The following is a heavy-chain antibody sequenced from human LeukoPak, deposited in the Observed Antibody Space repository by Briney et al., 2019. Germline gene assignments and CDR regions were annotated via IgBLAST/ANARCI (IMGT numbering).Heavy chain of an antibody. CDR2: INHSGST. Sequence: PSETLSHTCAVYGGSFSGYYWSWIRQPPRKGLEWIGEINHSGSTNYNPSLKRRVTISVDTSKNKFSLKLSSVTAADTAVYYCARVHSADYSNYGWFDPWGQGTLVTVSS. J-gene: IGHJ5*02. CDR3: ARVHSADYSNYGWFDP. D-gene: IGHD4-11*01. V-gene: IGHV4-34*01. CDR1: GGSFSGYY.